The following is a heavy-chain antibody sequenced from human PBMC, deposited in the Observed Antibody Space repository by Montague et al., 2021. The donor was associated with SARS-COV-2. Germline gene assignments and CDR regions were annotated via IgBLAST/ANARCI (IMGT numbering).Heavy chain of an antibody. V-gene: IGHV2-5*02. CDR1: GFSLSTSEVG. CDR3: AHFGILRYFDP. CDR2: IYGXADN. D-gene: IGHD3-9*01. Sequence: PALVKPTQTLTLTCTFSGFSLSTSEVGVGWIRQPPGKAPEFLALIYGXADNRSTPSLKSRLTITKVTSKNQVVLTMTNVDPVDTATYYCAHFGILRYFDPWGQGTLVTVSS. J-gene: IGHJ5*02.